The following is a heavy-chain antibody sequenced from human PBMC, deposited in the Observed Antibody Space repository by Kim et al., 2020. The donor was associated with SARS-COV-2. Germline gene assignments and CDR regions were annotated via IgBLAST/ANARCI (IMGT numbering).Heavy chain of an antibody. CDR2: ISGRGTT. J-gene: IGHJ5*02. CDR3: ARVPNYANYVNWFDP. Sequence: GGSLRLSCAASGFRLSGYDMNWVRLAPGKGLEWVSAISGRGTTYYADSVKGRFTISRDNSRSTLSLQMNSLRVEDTAVYYCARVPNYANYVNWFDPWGQGTRVTVSS. D-gene: IGHD4-17*01. CDR1: GFRLSGYD. V-gene: IGHV3-23*01.